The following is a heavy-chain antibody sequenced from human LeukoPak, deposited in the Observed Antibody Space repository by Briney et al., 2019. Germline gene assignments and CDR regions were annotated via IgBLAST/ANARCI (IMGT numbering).Heavy chain of an antibody. CDR3: ARDGSTNYQNWFDP. Sequence: PGGSLRLSCAASGFTFSNSWMTWVRQAPGKGLEWVANIEEGGREKYYVDSVKGRFTISRDNVKNSLYLQMNSLRVEDTAVYYCARDGSTNYQNWFDPWGQGTLVTVSS. D-gene: IGHD2/OR15-2a*01. J-gene: IGHJ5*02. V-gene: IGHV3-7*01. CDR2: IEEGGREK. CDR1: GFTFSNSW.